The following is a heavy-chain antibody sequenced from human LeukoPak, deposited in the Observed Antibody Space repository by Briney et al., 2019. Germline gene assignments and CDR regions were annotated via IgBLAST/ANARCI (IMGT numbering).Heavy chain of an antibody. V-gene: IGHV4-59*08. CDR1: GGSFSGYY. Sequence: SETLSLTCAVYGGSFSGYYWSWIRQPPGKGLEWIGYVYYTGITNYNPSLESRVTISVDTSKNQFALKLSSVTAADTAVYYCARHGVLDGSGYYHLDYWGQGTLVTVSS. CDR3: ARHGVLDGSGYYHLDY. D-gene: IGHD3-22*01. J-gene: IGHJ4*02. CDR2: VYYTGIT.